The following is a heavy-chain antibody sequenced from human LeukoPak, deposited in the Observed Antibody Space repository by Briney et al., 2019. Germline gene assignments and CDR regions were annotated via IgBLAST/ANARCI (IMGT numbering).Heavy chain of an antibody. CDR3: AKKIKWELLLSPDY. CDR1: GFTFSSHA. D-gene: IGHD1-26*01. CDR2: ISGSGDAT. J-gene: IGHJ4*02. V-gene: IGHV3-23*01. Sequence: QSGGSLRLSCAASGFTFSSHAMSWVRQAPGKGLEWVSAISGSGDATFYADSVKGRFTISRDNSKNTLYLQMNSLRAEDTAVYYCAKKIKWELLLSPDYWGQGTLVTVSS.